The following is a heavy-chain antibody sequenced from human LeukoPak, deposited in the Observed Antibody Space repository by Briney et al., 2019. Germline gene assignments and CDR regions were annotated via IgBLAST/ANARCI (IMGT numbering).Heavy chain of an antibody. D-gene: IGHD1-26*01. J-gene: IGHJ4*02. CDR3: ARGGSGSYFDY. Sequence: GGSLRLSCAASGFTFSSYAMHWVRQAPGKGLEWVAVISYDGSNKYYADSVKGRFTISRDDSKNTLYLQMNSLRAEDTAVYYCARGGSGSYFDYWGQGTLVTVSS. CDR2: ISYDGSNK. CDR1: GFTFSSYA. V-gene: IGHV3-30*04.